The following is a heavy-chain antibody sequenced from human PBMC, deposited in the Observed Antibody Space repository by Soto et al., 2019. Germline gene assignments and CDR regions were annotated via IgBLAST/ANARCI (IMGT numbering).Heavy chain of an antibody. D-gene: IGHD6-19*01. J-gene: IGHJ4*01. CDR2: IYLGGTT. V-gene: IGHV4-38-2*02. CDR1: VSSISSGSY. CDR3: ARVHVMVVAGSTFDY. Sequence: PSETLSLTSTVSVSSISSGSYWAWIRPPPGKGPEWIASIYLGGTTFYNPSLKSRITISVDTSNNQFSLKLTSVTAADTAVYYCARVHVMVVAGSTFDYWGHGTLVTVSA.